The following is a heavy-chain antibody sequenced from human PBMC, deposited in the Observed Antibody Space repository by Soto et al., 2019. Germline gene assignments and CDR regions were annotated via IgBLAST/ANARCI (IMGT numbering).Heavy chain of an antibody. V-gene: IGHV4-34*01. Sequence: QVQLQQWGAGLLKPSETLSLTCAVYGGSFSGYYWSWIRQPPGKGLEWIGEINHSGSTNYNPSLKSRVTISVDTSKNQFSLKLSSVTAADTAVYYCARVDFWSVYSGSDWFDPWGQGTLVTVSS. CDR3: ARVDFWSVYSGSDWFDP. J-gene: IGHJ5*02. CDR1: GGSFSGYY. CDR2: INHSGST. D-gene: IGHD3-3*01.